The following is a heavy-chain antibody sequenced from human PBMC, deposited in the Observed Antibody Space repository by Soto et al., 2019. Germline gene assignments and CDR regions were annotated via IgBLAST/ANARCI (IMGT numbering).Heavy chain of an antibody. J-gene: IGHJ3*02. CDR2: FDPEDGET. V-gene: IGHV1-24*01. CDR1: GYTLTELS. CDR3: ATDRGGSSWTNDAFDI. Sequence: ASVKVSCKVSGYTLTELSMHWVRQAPGKGLEWMGGFDPEDGETIYAQKFQGRVTMTEDTSTDTAYMELSSLRSEDTAVYYCATDRGGSSWTNDAFDIWGQGTMVTVSS. D-gene: IGHD6-13*01.